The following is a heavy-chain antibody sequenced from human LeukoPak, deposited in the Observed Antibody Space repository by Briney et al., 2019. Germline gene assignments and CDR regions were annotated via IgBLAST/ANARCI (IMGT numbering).Heavy chain of an antibody. CDR3: ARRIAAAWYYFDY. Sequence: SETLSLTCTVSGGSIGSYYWSWIRQPPGKGLEWIGYIYYSGSTNYNPSLKSRVTISVDTSKNQFSLKLSSVTAADTAVYYCARRIAAAWYYFDYWGQGTLVTVSS. CDR2: IYYSGST. D-gene: IGHD6-13*01. V-gene: IGHV4-59*08. J-gene: IGHJ4*02. CDR1: GGSIGSYY.